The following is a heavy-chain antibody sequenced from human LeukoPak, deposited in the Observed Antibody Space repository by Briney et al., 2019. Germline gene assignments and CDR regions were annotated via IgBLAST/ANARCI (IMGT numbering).Heavy chain of an antibody. D-gene: IGHD2-15*01. Sequence: SETLSLTCAVYGGSFSGYYWSWIRQPPGKGLEWIGEINHSGSTNYNPSLKSRVTISVDTSKNQFSLKLSSVTAADTAVYYCAREDLLAPHNWFDPWGQGTLVTVSS. CDR3: AREDLLAPHNWFDP. J-gene: IGHJ5*02. CDR1: GGSFSGYY. V-gene: IGHV4-34*01. CDR2: INHSGST.